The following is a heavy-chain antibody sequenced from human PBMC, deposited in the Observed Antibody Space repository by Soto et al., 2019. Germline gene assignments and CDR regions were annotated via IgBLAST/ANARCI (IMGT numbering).Heavy chain of an antibody. CDR3: ARKYYDILTGYYNPLDY. CDR1: GGSISTGGYY. V-gene: IGHV4-34*01. CDR2: INHSGST. Sequence: SETLSLTCTVSGGSISTGGYYWSWIRQPPGKGLEWIGEINHSGSTNYTPSLKSRVTISVDTSKNQFSLKLNSVTAADTAVYYCARKYYDILTGYYNPLDYWGPGTLVTVPS. D-gene: IGHD3-9*01. J-gene: IGHJ4*02.